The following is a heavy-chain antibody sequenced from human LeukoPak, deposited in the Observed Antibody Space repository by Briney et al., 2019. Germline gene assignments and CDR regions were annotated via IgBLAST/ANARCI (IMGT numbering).Heavy chain of an antibody. Sequence: SQTLSLTCAISGDXVSSNSAAWNWIRQSPSRGLEWLGRTYYRSKWYNTYAVSLKSRISINPDTSKNQFSLQLNSVTPEDTAVYCCARDGGGGDDLFDYWGQGTLVTVSS. V-gene: IGHV6-1*01. J-gene: IGHJ4*02. CDR1: GDXVSSNSAA. D-gene: IGHD5-12*01. CDR3: ARDGGGGDDLFDY. CDR2: TYYRSKWYN.